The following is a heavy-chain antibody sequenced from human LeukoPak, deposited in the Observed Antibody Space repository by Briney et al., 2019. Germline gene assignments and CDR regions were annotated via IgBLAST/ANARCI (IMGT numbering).Heavy chain of an antibody. J-gene: IGHJ5*02. CDR1: GGSFSGYY. D-gene: IGHD3-16*02. V-gene: IGHV4-34*01. Sequence: SETLSLTCAVYGGSFSGYYWSWIRQPPGKGLEWLGEINHSGSTNYNPSLKSRVTISVDTSKNQFSLKLSSVTAADTAVYYCARVPRYDYVWGSYRSNWFDPWGQGTLATVSS. CDR3: ARVPRYDYVWGSYRSNWFDP. CDR2: INHSGST.